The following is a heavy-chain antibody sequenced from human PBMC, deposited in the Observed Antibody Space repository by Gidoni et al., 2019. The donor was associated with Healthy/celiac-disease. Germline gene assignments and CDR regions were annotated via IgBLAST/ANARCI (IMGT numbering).Heavy chain of an antibody. CDR3: ARDSYYDSSEDWFDP. CDR2: IIPILGTA. V-gene: IGHV1-69*01. J-gene: IGHJ5*02. Sequence: QVQLVKSGAEVKKPGSSVKVSCKASGGTFSSYAIRWVRQAPGQGLEWMGGIIPILGTANDAQKFQGRVTITADESTSTAYMELSSLRSEDTAVYYCARDSYYDSSEDWFDPWGQGTLVTVSS. CDR1: GGTFSSYA. D-gene: IGHD3-22*01.